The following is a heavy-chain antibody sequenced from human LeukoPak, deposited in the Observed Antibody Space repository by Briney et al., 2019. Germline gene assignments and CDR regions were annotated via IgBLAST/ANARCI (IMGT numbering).Heavy chain of an antibody. J-gene: IGHJ4*02. CDR1: GGSFSAYY. CDR3: SRGKDQSKTGDS. Sequence: SETPSLTCAVYGGSFSAYYWSWIRQSPGKGLEWIAEINHRGDTNYNPSVKSRVSISVDTSKNQFSLKVTSLTAADTALYYCSRGKDQSKTGDSWGQGTLVTVSS. D-gene: IGHD2-2*01. V-gene: IGHV4-34*01. CDR2: INHRGDT.